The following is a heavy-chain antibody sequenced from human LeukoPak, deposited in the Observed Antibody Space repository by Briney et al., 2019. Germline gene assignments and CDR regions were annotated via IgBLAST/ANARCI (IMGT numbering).Heavy chain of an antibody. J-gene: IGHJ6*03. CDR1: GYTFTSYD. Sequence: GASVKVSCKASGYTFTSYDINWVRQATRQGLEWMGEIIPIFGTADYAQKFQGRVTITTDESTNTAYMELSSLRSEDTAVYYCARDREDIVVVPAAKGGYYYYYMDVWGKGTTVTVSS. D-gene: IGHD2-2*01. CDR2: IIPIFGTA. V-gene: IGHV1-69*05. CDR3: ARDREDIVVVPAAKGGYYYYYMDV.